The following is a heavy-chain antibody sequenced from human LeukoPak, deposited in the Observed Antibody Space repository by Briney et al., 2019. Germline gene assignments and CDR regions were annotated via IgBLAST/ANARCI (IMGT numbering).Heavy chain of an antibody. J-gene: IGHJ4*02. V-gene: IGHV3-23*01. D-gene: IGHD1-26*01. Sequence: PGGSLRLSGAASGFTFSSYAMSWVRQAPGKGLEWVSGISGSGGSTYYADSVTGRFTISRDDSKNTLYLQMNSLRGEDTAVYYCAKAVSGSYSFDYWGQGTLVTVSS. CDR2: ISGSGGST. CDR3: AKAVSGSYSFDY. CDR1: GFTFSSYA.